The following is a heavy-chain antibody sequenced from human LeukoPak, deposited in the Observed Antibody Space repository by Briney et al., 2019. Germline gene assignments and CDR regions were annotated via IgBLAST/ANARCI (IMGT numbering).Heavy chain of an antibody. J-gene: IGHJ6*04. CDR2: INHSGST. CDR3: ARDRKGSGSYPYYYYYGMDV. D-gene: IGHD3-10*01. V-gene: IGHV4-34*01. CDR1: GGSFSGYY. Sequence: SETLSLTCAVYGGSFSGYYWSWIRQPPGKGLEWIGEINHSGSTNYNPSLKSRVTISVDTSKNQFSLKLSSVTAADTAVYYCARDRKGSGSYPYYYYYGMDVWGKGTTVTVSP.